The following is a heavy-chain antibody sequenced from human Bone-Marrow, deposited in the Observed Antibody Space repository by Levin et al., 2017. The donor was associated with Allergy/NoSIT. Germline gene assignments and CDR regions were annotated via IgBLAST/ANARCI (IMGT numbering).Heavy chain of an antibody. V-gene: IGHV5-51*01. CDR3: ARRGYYGSDWRWFDP. D-gene: IGHD3-10*01. CDR2: IYPGDSDT. CDR1: GYIFTSYW. Sequence: LGESLKISCKGSGYIFTSYWIGWVRQMPGKGLEWMGIIYPGDSDTRYSPSFQGQVTISADKSISTAYLQWSSLKASDTAMYYCARRGYYGSDWRWFDPWGQGTLVTVSS. J-gene: IGHJ5*02.